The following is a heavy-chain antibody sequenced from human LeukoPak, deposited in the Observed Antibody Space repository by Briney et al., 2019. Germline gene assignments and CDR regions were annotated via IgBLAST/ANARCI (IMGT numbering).Heavy chain of an antibody. V-gene: IGHV3-30*04. Sequence: GSLRLSCAASGFTFSSYAMHWVRQAPGKGLEWVAVISYDGSNKYYADSVKGLFTISRDNSKNTLYLQMNSLRAEDTAVYYCAREGDYGDGFDYWGQGTLVTVSS. CDR3: AREGDYGDGFDY. CDR1: GFTFSSYA. D-gene: IGHD4-17*01. J-gene: IGHJ4*02. CDR2: ISYDGSNK.